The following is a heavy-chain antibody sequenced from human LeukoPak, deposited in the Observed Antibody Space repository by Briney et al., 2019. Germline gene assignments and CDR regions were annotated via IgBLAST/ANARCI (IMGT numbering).Heavy chain of an antibody. CDR1: GFTFSSYW. CDR2: INSDGSST. Sequence: PGGSLRLSCAASGFTFSSYWMHWVRQAPGKGLGWVSRINSDGSSTSYADSVKGRFTISRDNAKNTLYLQMNNLRAEDTAVYYCARDSGITDFDYWGQGTLVTVSS. D-gene: IGHD1-14*01. V-gene: IGHV3-74*01. CDR3: ARDSGITDFDY. J-gene: IGHJ4*02.